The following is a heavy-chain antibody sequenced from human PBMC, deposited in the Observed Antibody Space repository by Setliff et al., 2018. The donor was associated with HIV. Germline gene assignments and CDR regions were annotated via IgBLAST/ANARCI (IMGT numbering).Heavy chain of an antibody. J-gene: IGHJ6*03. CDR3: ARDRGAARPVYMDV. Sequence: ASVKVSCKASGYTFTGYYVHWVRQAPGQGLEWMGWISAYNGNTNYAQKLEGRVTMTIDTSTSTAYMELRSLRSDDTAVYYCARDRGAARPVYMDVWGKGTTVTVSS. CDR1: GYTFTGYY. V-gene: IGHV1-18*04. CDR2: ISAYNGNT. D-gene: IGHD6-6*01.